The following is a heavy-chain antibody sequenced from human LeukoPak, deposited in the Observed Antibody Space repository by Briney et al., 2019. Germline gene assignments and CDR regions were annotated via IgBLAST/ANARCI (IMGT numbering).Heavy chain of an antibody. D-gene: IGHD1-26*01. CDR3: AKAGYGSYYAFDI. CDR2: ISYGGSNK. CDR1: GFTFSTYG. J-gene: IGHJ3*02. Sequence: GASLRLSCAASGFTFSTYGMHWVRQTPGKGLEWVTLISYGGSNKYYADSVKGRFTISRDNSENTLYLQMNSLRAEDTAVYYCAKAGYGSYYAFDIWGQGTMVTVSS. V-gene: IGHV3-30*18.